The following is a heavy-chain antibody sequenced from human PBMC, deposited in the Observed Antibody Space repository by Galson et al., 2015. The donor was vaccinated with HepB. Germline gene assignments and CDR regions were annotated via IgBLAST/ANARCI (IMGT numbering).Heavy chain of an antibody. D-gene: IGHD3-10*01. J-gene: IGHJ4*02. V-gene: IGHV3-43*01. CDR2: ISWDGETT. CDR3: AKDSGALTLHPIIDD. Sequence: SLRLSCAASGFTFEDYVMHWVRQAPGKGLEWVSLISWDGETTYYSDSVKGRFTVSRDNSQNSLYLQMNSLRTEDTALYFCAKDSGALTLHPIIDDWGQGTLVTVSS. CDR1: GFTFEDYV.